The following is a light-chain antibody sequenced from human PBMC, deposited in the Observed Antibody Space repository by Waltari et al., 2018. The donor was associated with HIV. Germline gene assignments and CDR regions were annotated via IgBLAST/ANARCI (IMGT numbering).Light chain of an antibody. V-gene: IGLV2-14*01. Sequence: SVVTQPASVSGFPGQSITISCTGTDRDVGGYNYVSWYQQHPGKAPKLMIYEVSNRPSGVSNRFSGSKSGNTASLTISGLQAEDEADYYCSSYTSSSTEVFGGGTKLTVL. J-gene: IGLJ3*02. CDR1: DRDVGGYNY. CDR3: SSYTSSSTEV. CDR2: EVS.